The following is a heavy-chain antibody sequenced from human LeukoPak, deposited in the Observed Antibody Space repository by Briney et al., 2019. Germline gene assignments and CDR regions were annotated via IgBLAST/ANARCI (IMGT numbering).Heavy chain of an antibody. Sequence: GGSLRLSCAASGFTFSSYWMHWVRQAPGKGLVWVSRINSDGSSTNYADSVKGRFTISRDNAKNTLYLQMTSLRAEDTAVYYCARGQRGSYYYGMDVWGQGTTVTVSS. CDR2: INSDGSST. CDR3: ARGQRGSYYYGMDV. D-gene: IGHD3-16*01. CDR1: GFTFSSYW. J-gene: IGHJ6*02. V-gene: IGHV3-74*01.